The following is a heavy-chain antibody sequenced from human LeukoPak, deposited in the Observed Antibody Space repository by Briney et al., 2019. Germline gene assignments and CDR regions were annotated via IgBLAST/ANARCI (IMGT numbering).Heavy chain of an antibody. CDR2: INPSGGST. CDR3: ARVHSCLRYFDWLYPGGGYFDY. J-gene: IGHJ4*02. V-gene: IGHV1-46*03. CDR1: GYTFTSYY. Sequence: ASVKVSCKASGYTFTSYYMHWVRQAPGQGLEWMGIINPSGGSTSYAQKFQGRVTMTRDTSTSTVYMELSSLRSEDTAVYYCARVHSCLRYFDWLYPGGGYFDYWGQGTLVTVSS. D-gene: IGHD3-9*01.